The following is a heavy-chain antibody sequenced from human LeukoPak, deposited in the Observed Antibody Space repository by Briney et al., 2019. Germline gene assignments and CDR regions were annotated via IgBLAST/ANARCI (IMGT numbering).Heavy chain of an antibody. CDR1: GGTFSSYA. CDR3: ARDHPTGLTGTTRARVPRDAFDI. CDR2: IMPIFGKA. V-gene: IGHV1-69*13. Sequence: ASVKVSCKASGGTFSSYAFSWVRQAPGQGLEWMGGIMPIFGKANYAQKFQGRVTITADESTSTAYMELSSLRSEDTAVYYCARDHPTGLTGTTRARVPRDAFDIWGQGTMVTVSS. J-gene: IGHJ3*02. D-gene: IGHD1-7*01.